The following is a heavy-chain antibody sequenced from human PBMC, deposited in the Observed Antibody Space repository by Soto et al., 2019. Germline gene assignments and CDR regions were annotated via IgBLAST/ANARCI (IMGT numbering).Heavy chain of an antibody. D-gene: IGHD2-2*01. V-gene: IGHV3-23*01. Sequence: PGGSLRLSCAASVFTFSSYAMSWVRQAPGKGLEWVSAISGSGGSTYYADSVKGRFTISRDNSKNTLYLQMNSLRAEDTAVYYCAKVVPAAMDEFGRFDPWGQGTLVTVSS. CDR1: VFTFSSYA. J-gene: IGHJ5*02. CDR3: AKVVPAAMDEFGRFDP. CDR2: ISGSGGST.